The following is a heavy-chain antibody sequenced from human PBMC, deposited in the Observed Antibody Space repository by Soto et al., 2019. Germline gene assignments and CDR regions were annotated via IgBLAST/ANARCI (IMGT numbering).Heavy chain of an antibody. CDR2: ILYDGSNK. Sequence: GGSLRLSCAASGFTFSSYGMHWVRQAPGKGLEWVAVILYDGSNKYYADSVKVRFTISRDNSKNTLYLQMSSLRSEDTAVYYCARKGGSYDFWTSRDYYYGMDVWGQGTTVTVSS. J-gene: IGHJ6*02. CDR3: ARKGGSYDFWTSRDYYYGMDV. V-gene: IGHV3-30*03. D-gene: IGHD3-3*01. CDR1: GFTFSSYG.